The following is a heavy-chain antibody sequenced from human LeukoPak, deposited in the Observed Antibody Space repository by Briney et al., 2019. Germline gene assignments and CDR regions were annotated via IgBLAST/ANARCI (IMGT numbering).Heavy chain of an antibody. D-gene: IGHD4-17*01. CDR1: GFTFSSHR. CDR3: ATGGVTTVTT. V-gene: IGHV3-21*01. Sequence: GGSLRLSCATSGFTFSSHRMNWVRRARGRGVGWVSTISSSSSKIYYTDSVKGRFTISRDNPKKSLYLQMNTLRAEDTAVYYCATGGVTTVTTWGQGTLVTVSS. J-gene: IGHJ4*02. CDR2: ISSSSSKI.